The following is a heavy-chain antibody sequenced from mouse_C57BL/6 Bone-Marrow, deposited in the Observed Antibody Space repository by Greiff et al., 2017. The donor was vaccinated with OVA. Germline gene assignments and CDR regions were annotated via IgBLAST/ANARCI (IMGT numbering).Heavy chain of an antibody. Sequence: QVQLKESGAELVKPGASVKLSCKASGYTFTSYWMHWVKQRPGQGLEWIGMIHPNSGSTNYNEKFRSKATLTVDKSSSTAYMQLSSLTSEDSAVYYCARGGITTVVAPYYFDYWGQGTTLTVSS. V-gene: IGHV1-64*01. CDR3: ARGGITTVVAPYYFDY. CDR1: GYTFTSYW. J-gene: IGHJ2*01. D-gene: IGHD1-1*01. CDR2: IHPNSGST.